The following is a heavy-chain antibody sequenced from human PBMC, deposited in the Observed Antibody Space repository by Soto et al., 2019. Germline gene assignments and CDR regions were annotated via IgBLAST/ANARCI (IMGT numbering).Heavy chain of an antibody. CDR1: GFTFSSYW. CDR3: ARTGSPSRYCTNGVCAIGAFDI. J-gene: IGHJ3*02. V-gene: IGHV3-7*01. CDR2: IKQDGSEK. D-gene: IGHD2-8*01. Sequence: GGSLRLSCAASGFTFSSYWMSWVRQAPGKGLEWVANIKQDGSEKYYVDSVKGRFTISRDNAKNSLCLQMNSLRAEDTAVYYCARTGSPSRYCTNGVCAIGAFDIWGQGTMVTVSS.